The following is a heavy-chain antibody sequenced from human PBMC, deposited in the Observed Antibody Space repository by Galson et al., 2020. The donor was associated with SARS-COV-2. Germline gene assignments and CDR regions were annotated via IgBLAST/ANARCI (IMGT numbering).Heavy chain of an antibody. CDR2: IIPIFGTA. CDR1: GYTFSSYA. D-gene: IGHD4-17*01. J-gene: IGHJ6*02. CDR3: ARFWDYGDYWPTEGMDV. V-gene: IGHV1-69*13. Sequence: SVKVSCKASGYTFSSYAISWVRQAPGQGLEWMGGIIPIFGTANYAQKFQGRVTITADESTSTAYMELSSLRSEDTAVYYCARFWDYGDYWPTEGMDVWGQGTTVTVSS.